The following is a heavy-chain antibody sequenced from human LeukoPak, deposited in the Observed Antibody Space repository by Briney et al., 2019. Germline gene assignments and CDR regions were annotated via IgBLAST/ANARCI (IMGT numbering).Heavy chain of an antibody. Sequence: GGSLRLSCAASGFTLSDYAMSWVRQAQGKGLEWVSGISGSGGTIYYAGSVKGRFTISRDNSKNTMYLQMNSLRDDDTALYYCTKGPQVGSGYHPDYWGQGTLVTVSS. V-gene: IGHV3-23*01. D-gene: IGHD3-22*01. CDR2: ISGSGGTI. J-gene: IGHJ4*02. CDR1: GFTLSDYA. CDR3: TKGPQVGSGYHPDY.